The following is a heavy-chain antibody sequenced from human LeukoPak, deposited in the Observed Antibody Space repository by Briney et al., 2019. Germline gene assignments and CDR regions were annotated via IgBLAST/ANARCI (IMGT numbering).Heavy chain of an antibody. CDR1: GGSISSYY. J-gene: IGHJ5*02. D-gene: IGHD3-3*01. V-gene: IGHV4-4*07. CDR3: ARDYYDFWSGPKWFDP. CDR2: IYTSGST. Sequence: SETLSLTCTVAGGSISSYYWSSIRQPAGKGLEWIRRIYTSGSTNYNPSLKSRVTMSVDTSKNQFSLKLSSVTAADTAVYYCARDYYDFWSGPKWFDPWGQGTLVTVSS.